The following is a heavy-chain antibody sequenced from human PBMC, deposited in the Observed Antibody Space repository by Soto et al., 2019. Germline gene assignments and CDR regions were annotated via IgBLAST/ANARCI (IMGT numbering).Heavy chain of an antibody. CDR3: ARVYRRWIAAAGSVWFDP. D-gene: IGHD6-13*01. Sequence: ASVKVSCKASGGTFCSYAISWVRQAPGQGLEWMGGIIPIFGTANYAQKFQGRVTITADESTSTAYMELSSLRSEDTAVYYCARVYRRWIAAAGSVWFDPWGQGTLVTVSS. J-gene: IGHJ5*02. V-gene: IGHV1-69*13. CDR2: IIPIFGTA. CDR1: GGTFCSYA.